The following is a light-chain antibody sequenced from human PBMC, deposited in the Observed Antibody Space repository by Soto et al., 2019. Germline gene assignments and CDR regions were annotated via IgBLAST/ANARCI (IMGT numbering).Light chain of an antibody. Sequence: EIVLTQSPGTLSLSPGERATLSCRASQSVSSSHLAWYQQKPGQAPRLLIYGASSRATGIPDRFSGSGSGTDFTLTISGLEPEDFAVYYCQQYGSSPWTFGQGTKVEIK. V-gene: IGKV3-20*01. CDR3: QQYGSSPWT. CDR1: QSVSSSH. J-gene: IGKJ1*01. CDR2: GAS.